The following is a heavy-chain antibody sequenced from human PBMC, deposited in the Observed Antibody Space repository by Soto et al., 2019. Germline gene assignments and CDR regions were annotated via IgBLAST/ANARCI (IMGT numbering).Heavy chain of an antibody. J-gene: IGHJ4*02. CDR3: AKALYGSSSSPIDY. CDR2: ITWNSGYI. CDR1: GFTFDDYA. V-gene: IGHV3-9*01. Sequence: GGSLRRSCAASGFTFDDYAMHWVRQAPGKGLEWVSYITWNSGYIGYADSVKGRFTISRDNANNSLYLQMNSLKPEDTALYYCAKALYGSSSSPIDYWGQGTLVTVSS. D-gene: IGHD6-13*01.